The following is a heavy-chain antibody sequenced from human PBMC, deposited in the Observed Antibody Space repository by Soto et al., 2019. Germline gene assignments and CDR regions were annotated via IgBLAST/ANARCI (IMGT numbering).Heavy chain of an antibody. CDR1: DGSVSSYGYY. Sequence: QVKLQESGPGLVKPSETLSLTCTVSDGSVSSYGYYWTWVRQAPGKGLEWIGYIAYNGGTSYNPSLRSRVTISVDTSKSQFSLDLSVATAADTALYYCTRGGHFYEYMIWGQGTLVTVSS. D-gene: IGHD3-3*02. V-gene: IGHV4-61*08. J-gene: IGHJ4*02. CDR2: IAYNGGT. CDR3: TRGGHFYEYMI.